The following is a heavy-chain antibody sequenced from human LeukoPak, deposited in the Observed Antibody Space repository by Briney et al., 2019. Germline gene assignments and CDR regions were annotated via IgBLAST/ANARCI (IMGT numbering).Heavy chain of an antibody. CDR2: IYYSGST. CDR1: GGSISSSSYY. V-gene: IGHV4-39*01. D-gene: IGHD3-22*01. Sequence: SQTLSLTCTVSGGSISSSSYYWGWIRQPPGKGLEWIGSIYYSGSTYYNPSLKSRVTISVDTSKNQFSLKLSSVTAADTAVYYCARHLGSSGYYYGDAFDIWGQGTMVTVSS. J-gene: IGHJ3*02. CDR3: ARHLGSSGYYYGDAFDI.